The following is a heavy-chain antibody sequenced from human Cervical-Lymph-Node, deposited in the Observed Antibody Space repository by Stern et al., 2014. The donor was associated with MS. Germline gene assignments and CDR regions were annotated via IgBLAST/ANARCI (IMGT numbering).Heavy chain of an antibody. V-gene: IGHV3-11*01. CDR1: GFNFNDLY. CDR2: ISSSGTSI. Sequence: VHLVESGGGLVKPGGSLRLSCAASGFNFNDLYINWIRQSPGKGLEWIAYISSSGTSIHYADSVNGRFIVSRNKDSNSFYLQMDSLRVEDSATYYCSTLVAHWGQGTLVTVSS. J-gene: IGHJ4*02. CDR3: STLVAH. D-gene: IGHD3-16*02.